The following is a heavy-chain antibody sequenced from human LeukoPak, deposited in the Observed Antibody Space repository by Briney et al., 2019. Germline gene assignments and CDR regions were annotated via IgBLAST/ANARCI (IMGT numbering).Heavy chain of an antibody. Sequence: SETLSLTCTLSGGSISSSTHFWGWIRQPPGKGLEWIGNLYYSGTTYYNPSLKSRVTISVDTSKNQFSLKLSSVTAADTAVYYCAVLWLTQYCFDSWGQGTLATVSS. CDR1: GGSISSSTHF. CDR3: AVLWLTQYCFDS. D-gene: IGHD3-10*01. CDR2: LYYSGTT. J-gene: IGHJ4*02. V-gene: IGHV4-39*01.